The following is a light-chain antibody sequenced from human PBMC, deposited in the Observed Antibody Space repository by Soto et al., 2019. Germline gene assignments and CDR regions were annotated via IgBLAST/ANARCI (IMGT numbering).Light chain of an antibody. J-gene: IGLJ2*01. CDR1: SSDVGNYNL. V-gene: IGLV2-23*03. CDR3: CSYAGSTTFRVL. CDR2: EGS. Sequence: QSALTQPASVSGSPGKSLTISCTGTSSDVGNYNLVSWYQQHPGKATKLMIYEGSKRPSGVSNRFSGSKSGNTASLTISGLQAEDEADYYCCSYAGSTTFRVLFGGGTQLTVL.